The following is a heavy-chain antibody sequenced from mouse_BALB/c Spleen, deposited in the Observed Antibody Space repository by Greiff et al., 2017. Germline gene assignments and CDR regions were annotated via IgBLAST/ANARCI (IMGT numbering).Heavy chain of an antibody. CDR3: ARDYGPFAY. D-gene: IGHD1-1*01. Sequence: QVQLKESGPELVKPGASVKISCKASGYAFSSSWMNWVKQRPGQGLEWIGRIYPGDGDTNYNGKFKGKATLTADKSSSTAYMQLSSLTSVDSAVYFCARDYGPFAYWGQGTLVTVSA. J-gene: IGHJ3*01. CDR1: GYAFSSSW. CDR2: IYPGDGDT. V-gene: IGHV1-82*01.